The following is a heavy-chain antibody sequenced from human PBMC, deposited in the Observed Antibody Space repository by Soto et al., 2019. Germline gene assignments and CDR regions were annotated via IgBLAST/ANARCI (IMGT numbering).Heavy chain of an antibody. V-gene: IGHV4-61*08. CDR3: ARHPGYYDVLTGYSTYYFDY. D-gene: IGHD3-9*01. CDR1: GGSISSGGYY. CDR2: IYYRGNT. J-gene: IGHJ4*02. Sequence: SETLSLTCTVSGGSISSGGYYWSWIRQHPGKGLEWIGYIYYRGNTNYNPSFKSRVTISLDTSKNQFSLRLSSVTAADTAIYYCARHPGYYDVLTGYSTYYFDYWGQGALVTVSS.